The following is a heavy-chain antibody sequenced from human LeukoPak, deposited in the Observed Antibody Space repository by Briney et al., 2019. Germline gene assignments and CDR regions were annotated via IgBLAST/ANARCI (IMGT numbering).Heavy chain of an antibody. CDR1: GGSISSYY. V-gene: IGHV4-59*01. J-gene: IGHJ4*02. CDR3: AREVGYCSGGSCHSYFDY. Sequence: SETLSLTCTVSGGSISSYYWSWIRQPPGKGLEWIGYIYYSGSTNYNASLTNRVTISVDTSKNQFSLKLSSVTAADTAVYYCAREVGYCSGGSCHSYFDYWGQGTLVTVSS. D-gene: IGHD2-15*01. CDR2: IYYSGST.